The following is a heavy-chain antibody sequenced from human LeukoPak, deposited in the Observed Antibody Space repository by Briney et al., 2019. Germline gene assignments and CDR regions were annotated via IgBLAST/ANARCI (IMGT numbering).Heavy chain of an antibody. CDR2: IYYSGST. CDR1: GFTFSDYH. V-gene: IGHV4-59*01. D-gene: IGHD3-10*01. CDR3: ARTERGSGSYPA. J-gene: IGHJ5*02. Sequence: PGGSLRLSCAASGFTFSDYHMSWIRQAPGKGLEWIGYIYYSGSTNYNPSLKSRVTISVDTSKNQFSLKLSSVTAADTAVYYCARTERGSGSYPAWGQGTLVTVSS.